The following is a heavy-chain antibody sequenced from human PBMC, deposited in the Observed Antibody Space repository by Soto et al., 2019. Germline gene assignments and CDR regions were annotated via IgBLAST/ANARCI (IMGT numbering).Heavy chain of an antibody. J-gene: IGHJ4*02. CDR3: AKRGRSGSPAY. V-gene: IGHV3-23*01. CDR1: GFTFSSYA. D-gene: IGHD1-26*01. CDR2: ISGSGGST. Sequence: GGSMRLSCAASGFTFSSYAMSWVRQAPGKGLEWVSAISGSGGSTYYADSVKGRFTISRDNSKNTLYLQMNSLRAEYTAVYYCAKRGRSGSPAYWGQGTLVTVSS.